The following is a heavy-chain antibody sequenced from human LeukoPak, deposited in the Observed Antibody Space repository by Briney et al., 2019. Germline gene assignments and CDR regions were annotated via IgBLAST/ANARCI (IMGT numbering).Heavy chain of an antibody. Sequence: GGSLRLSCAASGFTVGSNYMSWVREAPGKGLDWVSVIYSGGSTYYADSVKGRFTISRDNSKNTLYLQMNSLRAEDTAVYYCARDRIAVAGNWFDPWGQGTLVTVSS. CDR3: ARDRIAVAGNWFDP. V-gene: IGHV3-66*01. D-gene: IGHD6-19*01. CDR2: IYSGGST. CDR1: GFTVGSNY. J-gene: IGHJ5*02.